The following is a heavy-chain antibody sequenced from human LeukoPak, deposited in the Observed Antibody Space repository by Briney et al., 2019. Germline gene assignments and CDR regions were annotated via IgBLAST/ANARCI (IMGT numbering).Heavy chain of an antibody. CDR3: AKVSGGGLYYDGMDV. CDR1: GFIFTNYF. D-gene: IGHD1-14*01. CDR2: ISGSGGTT. V-gene: IGHV3-23*01. J-gene: IGHJ6*02. Sequence: PGGSLRLSCAASGFIFTNYFTNWVRQAPGKGLEWVSVISGSGGTTYYADSVKGRFTISRDSSKNTLYLQMNSLRAEDTAVYYCAKVSGGGLYYDGMDVWGQGTTVTVSS.